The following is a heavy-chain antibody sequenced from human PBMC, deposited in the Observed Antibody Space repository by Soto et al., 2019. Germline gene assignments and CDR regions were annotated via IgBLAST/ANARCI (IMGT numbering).Heavy chain of an antibody. J-gene: IGHJ4*02. CDR2: IDSGGSGT. CDR1: GLTLTYYS. CDR3: TTVFDF. Sequence: EVQLVESGGGLVQPGGSLRLSCATSGLTLTYYSLHWVRQDPGKGLVWVSRIDSGGSGTSYAESVTRRFTISSDIAKNTLYLQIDILRAGATGVYYCTTVFDFWGQGALVTVSS. V-gene: IGHV3-74*01.